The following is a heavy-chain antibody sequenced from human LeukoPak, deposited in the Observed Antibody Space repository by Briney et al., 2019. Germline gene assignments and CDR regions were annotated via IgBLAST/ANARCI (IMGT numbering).Heavy chain of an antibody. CDR3: ARDSVPGPDSYGTYGYNDY. J-gene: IGHJ4*02. Sequence: GASVKVSCKASGYTFTSYAMHWVRQAPGQRLEWMGWINAGNGNTKYSQKFQGRVTITRDTSASTAYMELSSLRSEDTAVYYCARDSVPGPDSYGTYGYNDYWGQGTLVTVSS. CDR2: INAGNGNT. CDR1: GYTFTSYA. D-gene: IGHD5-18*01. V-gene: IGHV1-3*01.